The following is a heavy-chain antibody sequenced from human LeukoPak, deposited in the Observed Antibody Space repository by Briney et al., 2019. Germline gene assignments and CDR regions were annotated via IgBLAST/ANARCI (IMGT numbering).Heavy chain of an antibody. CDR1: GFTFSSYG. J-gene: IGHJ3*02. V-gene: IGHV3-30*02. CDR3: AKERPFDI. Sequence: GGSLRLSCAASGFTFSSYGMHCVCEAPGKGLEWVAFIRYDGSNKYYADSVKGRFTISRDNSKNTLYLQMNSLRAEDTAVYYCAKERPFDIWGQGTMVTVSS. CDR2: IRYDGSNK.